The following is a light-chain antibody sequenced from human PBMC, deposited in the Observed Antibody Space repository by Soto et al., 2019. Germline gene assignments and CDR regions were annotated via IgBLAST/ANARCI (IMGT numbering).Light chain of an antibody. J-gene: IGKJ2*01. CDR1: ESLFGF. CDR3: QSYNDWPFA. CDR2: GVS. Sequence: DIVLTQSPPTLSVSPGDRVTLSCRASESLFGFLAWYQQKPGQAPRLLMYGVSTRATGIPARFSGGGSATDFTLTISSLQSEDSAFYFCQSYNDWPFASGLGTRLEI. V-gene: IGKV3-15*01.